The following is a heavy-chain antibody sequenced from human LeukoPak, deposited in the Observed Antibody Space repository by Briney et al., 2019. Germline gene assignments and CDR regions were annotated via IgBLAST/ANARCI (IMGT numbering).Heavy chain of an antibody. J-gene: IGHJ3*01. CDR1: GYTFTGYY. CDR2: INPNSGGT. D-gene: IGHD3-9*01. CDR3: ARGNTILPPYGAFDV. V-gene: IGHV1-2*02. Sequence: RRASVKVSCKASGYTFTGYYMHWVRQAPGQGFEWMGWINPNSGGTYYAQNFQDRVTMTRDTPISTAYMELSRLRSDDTAVYYCARGNTILPPYGAFDVWGQGTVATVSS.